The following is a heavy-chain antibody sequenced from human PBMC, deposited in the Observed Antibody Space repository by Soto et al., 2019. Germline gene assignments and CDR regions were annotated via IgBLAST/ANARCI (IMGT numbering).Heavy chain of an antibody. Sequence: QVQLVESGGGVVQPGRSLRLSCAASGFTFSSYAMHWVRQAPGKGLEWVALISYDGSNKYYADSVKGRFTISRDNSKNTLYLQMNSLRAEDTAVYYCARELPFWIDNWFDPWGQGTLVTVSS. D-gene: IGHD3-3*01. V-gene: IGHV3-30-3*01. CDR3: ARELPFWIDNWFDP. J-gene: IGHJ5*02. CDR2: ISYDGSNK. CDR1: GFTFSSYA.